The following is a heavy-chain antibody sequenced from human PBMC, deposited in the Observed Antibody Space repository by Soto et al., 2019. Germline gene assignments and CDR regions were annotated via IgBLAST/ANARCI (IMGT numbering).Heavy chain of an antibody. CDR1: DGSISSVDYY. Sequence: SETLSLTCTVSDGSISSVDYYCSWIRQPPGEGLEWIGHIYYSGSTHYNPSLKSRVTISVDTSETHFSLRLTSVAATDTAVYYCALRFHQPGIDAFDIWGQGTMVTVSS. V-gene: IGHV4-30-4*01. CDR3: ALRFHQPGIDAFDI. D-gene: IGHD3-16*01. J-gene: IGHJ3*02. CDR2: IYYSGST.